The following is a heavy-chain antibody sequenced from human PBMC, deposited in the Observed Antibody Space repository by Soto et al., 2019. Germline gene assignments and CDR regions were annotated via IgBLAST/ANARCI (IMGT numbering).Heavy chain of an antibody. V-gene: IGHV3-73*02. CDR3: ISIIAVAGKGEGTFDY. CDR2: IRSKANSYAT. D-gene: IGHD6-19*01. Sequence: EVQLVESGGGLVQPGGSLKLSCAASGFTFSGSAMHWVRQASGKGLERVGRIRSKANSYATAYAASVKGRFTISRDDSKNTAYLQMNSLKTEDTAVYYCISIIAVAGKGEGTFDYWGQGTLVTVSS. J-gene: IGHJ4*02. CDR1: GFTFSGSA.